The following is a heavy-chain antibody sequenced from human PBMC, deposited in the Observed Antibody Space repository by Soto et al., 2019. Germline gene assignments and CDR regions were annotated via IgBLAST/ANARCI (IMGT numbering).Heavy chain of an antibody. CDR2: ISKDGSIK. D-gene: IGHD1-1*01. J-gene: IGHJ6*02. V-gene: IGHV3-30-3*01. CDR3: ARDKKPFNWSPSILKSYYYGMDV. CDR1: GFTFRTFA. Sequence: QVQLVESGGRVVQPGRSLRLSCAASGFTFRTFAMHWVRQAPGKGLEWVAVISKDGSIKYFLDSVKGRFTISRDNSNNTLSLQMDSLRAEDTAVYYCARDKKPFNWSPSILKSYYYGMDVWGQGTTVTVSS.